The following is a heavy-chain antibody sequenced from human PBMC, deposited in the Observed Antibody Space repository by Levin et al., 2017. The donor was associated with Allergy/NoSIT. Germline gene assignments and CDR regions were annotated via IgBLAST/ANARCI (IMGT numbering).Heavy chain of an antibody. Sequence: GGSLRLSCAASGLTFRTYDMHWVRQAPGKGLEWVALIWNDGSHKYYGDSVKGRFNVSRDNSKNTLYLQMNSLRFEDTGVYYCARDAWGRTTPGYWGQGTPVTVSS. J-gene: IGHJ4*02. V-gene: IGHV3-33*01. CDR3: ARDAWGRTTPGY. D-gene: IGHD4-17*01. CDR1: GLTFRTYD. CDR2: IWNDGSHK.